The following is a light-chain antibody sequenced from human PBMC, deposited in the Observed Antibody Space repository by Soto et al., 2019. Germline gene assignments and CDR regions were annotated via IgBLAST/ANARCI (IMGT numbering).Light chain of an antibody. CDR3: QKYGSSPRT. CDR2: GAS. Sequence: EIVLTQSPGTLSLSPGERATLSCRASQSVSSSYLAWYQQKPGQAPRLLIYGASSRATGIQDRFSGSGSGTDFTLTISRLEPEDFAVYYCQKYGSSPRTFGQGTKVDIK. J-gene: IGKJ1*01. CDR1: QSVSSSY. V-gene: IGKV3-20*01.